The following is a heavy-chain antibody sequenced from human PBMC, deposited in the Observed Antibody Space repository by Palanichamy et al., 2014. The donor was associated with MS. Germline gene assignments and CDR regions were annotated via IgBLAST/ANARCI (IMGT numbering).Heavy chain of an antibody. Sequence: EVQLVESGGVVIQPGGSLRLSCAASGFTFDDYTMHWVRQAPGKGLEWVSLISWDGGSTYYADSVKGRFTISRDNSKNSLYLQMNSLRTGDTALYYCAKALRRSSASFPLDAFDIWGQGTMVTVSS. V-gene: IGHV3-43*01. J-gene: IGHJ3*02. D-gene: IGHD6-6*01. CDR2: ISWDGGST. CDR1: GFTFDDYT. CDR3: AKALRRSSASFPLDAFDI.